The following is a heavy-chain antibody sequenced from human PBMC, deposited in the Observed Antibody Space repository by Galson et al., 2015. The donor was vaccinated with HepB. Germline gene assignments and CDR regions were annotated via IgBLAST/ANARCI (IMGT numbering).Heavy chain of an antibody. CDR1: GSTFTGYY. CDR2: INPNSGGT. J-gene: IGHJ5*02. D-gene: IGHD2-15*01. CDR3: AREGHCSGGSCYSGGNWFDP. V-gene: IGHV1-2*02. Sequence: SVKVSCKASGSTFTGYYMHWVRQAPGQGLEWMGWINPNSGGTNYAQKFQGRVTMTRDTSISTAYMELSRLRSDDTAVYYCAREGHCSGGSCYSGGNWFDPWGQGTLVTVSS.